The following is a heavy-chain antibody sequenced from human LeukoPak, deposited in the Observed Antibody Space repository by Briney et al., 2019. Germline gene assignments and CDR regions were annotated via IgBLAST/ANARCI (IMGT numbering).Heavy chain of an antibody. CDR1: GGSISSSSYY. J-gene: IGHJ4*02. D-gene: IGHD2-15*01. CDR3: ARCHGGRTFDY. Sequence: PSETLSLTCTVSGGSISSSSYYWGWIRQPPGKGLEWIGEINHSGSTNYNPSLKSRVTISVDTSKNQFSLKLSSVTAADTAVYYCARCHGGRTFDYWGQGTLVTVSS. V-gene: IGHV4-39*07. CDR2: INHSGST.